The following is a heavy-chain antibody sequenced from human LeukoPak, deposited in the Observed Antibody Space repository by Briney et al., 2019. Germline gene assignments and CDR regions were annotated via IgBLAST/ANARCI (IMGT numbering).Heavy chain of an antibody. CDR1: GFTFSSFA. CDR2: ISGSGGGT. CDR3: AKRGGLPPLDYYYYYMDV. J-gene: IGHJ6*03. V-gene: IGHV3-23*01. D-gene: IGHD2-21*02. Sequence: GGSLRLSCAASGFTFSSFAMSWVRQAPGKGLEWVSAISGSGGGTYYADSVKGRFTISRDKSKNTLYLQMNSLRAEDTAVYYCAKRGGLPPLDYYYYYMDVWGKGTTVTVSS.